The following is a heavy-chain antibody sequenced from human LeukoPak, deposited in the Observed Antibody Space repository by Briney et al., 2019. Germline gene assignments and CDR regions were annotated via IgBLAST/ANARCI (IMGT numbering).Heavy chain of an antibody. CDR1: GFTFTSSA. Sequence: EASVKVSCKASGFTFTSSAVQWVRQARGQRLEWIGSIVVGSGNTSYAQRFQERVTITRDMSPSTAYMELSSLRSEDTAVYYCAAGPPFDWLEEYGMDVWGKGTTVTVSS. J-gene: IGHJ6*04. V-gene: IGHV1-58*01. D-gene: IGHD3-9*01. CDR2: IVVGSGNT. CDR3: AAGPPFDWLEEYGMDV.